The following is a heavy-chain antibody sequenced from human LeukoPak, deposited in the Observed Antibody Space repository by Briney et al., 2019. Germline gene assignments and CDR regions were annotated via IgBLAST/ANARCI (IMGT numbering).Heavy chain of an antibody. V-gene: IGHV1-69*13. CDR1: GYTFTSYY. CDR2: IIPIFGTA. D-gene: IGHD2-8*01. Sequence: SVKVSCKASGYTFTSYYMHWVRQAPGQGLEWMGGIIPIFGTANYAQKFQGRVTITADESTSTAYMELSSLRSEDTAVYYCARGCTNGVCYGSFDYWGQGTLVTVSS. J-gene: IGHJ4*02. CDR3: ARGCTNGVCYGSFDY.